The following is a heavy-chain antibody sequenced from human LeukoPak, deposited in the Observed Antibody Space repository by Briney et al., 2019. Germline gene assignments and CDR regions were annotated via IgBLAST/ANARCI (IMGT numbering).Heavy chain of an antibody. CDR1: GFTFSSYE. CDR2: ISSSGSTI. CDR3: ARDSVGSGYYHFDY. Sequence: GGSLRLSCAASGFTFSSYEMNWVRQAPGKGLEWVSYISSSGSTIYYADSVKGRFTISRDNSKNTLYLQMNSLRAEDTAVYYCARDSVGSGYYHFDYWGQGTLVTVSS. D-gene: IGHD3-3*01. J-gene: IGHJ4*02. V-gene: IGHV3-48*03.